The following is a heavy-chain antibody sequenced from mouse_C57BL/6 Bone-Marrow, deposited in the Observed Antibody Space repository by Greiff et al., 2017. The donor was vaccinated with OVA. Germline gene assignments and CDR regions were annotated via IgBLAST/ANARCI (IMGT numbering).Heavy chain of an antibody. CDR1: GFTFSNYW. V-gene: IGHV6-3*01. Sequence: EVKVVESGGGLVQPGGSMKLSCVASGFTFSNYWMNWVRQSPEKGLEWVAQIRLKSDNYATHYAESVKGRFTISRDDSKSSVYLQMNNLRAEDTGIYYCTGDTTVVEGPDYWGQGTTLTVSS. J-gene: IGHJ2*01. CDR3: TGDTTVVEGPDY. D-gene: IGHD1-1*01. CDR2: IRLKSDNYAT.